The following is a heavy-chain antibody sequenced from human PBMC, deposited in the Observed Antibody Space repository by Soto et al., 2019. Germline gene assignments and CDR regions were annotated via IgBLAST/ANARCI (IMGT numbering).Heavy chain of an antibody. Sequence: QVQLQESGPGLVKPSQTLSLTCTVSGGSISSGDYYWSWIRQPPGKVLEWIGYIYYSGSTYYNPSLKSRVTISVDTSKNQFSLKLSSVTAADTAVYYCARNQCCSGNRCYSYYYYGMDVWGQGTTVTVSS. CDR1: GGSISSGDYY. V-gene: IGHV4-30-4*01. CDR3: ARNQCCSGNRCYSYYYYGMDV. D-gene: IGHD2-15*01. CDR2: IYYSGST. J-gene: IGHJ6*02.